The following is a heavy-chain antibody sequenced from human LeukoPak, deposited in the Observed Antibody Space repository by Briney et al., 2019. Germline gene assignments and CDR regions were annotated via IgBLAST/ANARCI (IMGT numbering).Heavy chain of an antibody. D-gene: IGHD3-10*01. V-gene: IGHV1-18*01. CDR3: ARITGYYGSGSSHPCDY. CDR1: GYTFTSYG. CDR2: ISAYNGNT. J-gene: IGHJ4*02. Sequence: ASVKVSCKASGYTFTSYGISWVRQAPGQGLEWMGWISAYNGNTNYAQKLQGRVTMTTDTSTSTAYMELRSLRSDDTAVYYCARITGYYGSGSSHPCDYWGQGTLSPSPQ.